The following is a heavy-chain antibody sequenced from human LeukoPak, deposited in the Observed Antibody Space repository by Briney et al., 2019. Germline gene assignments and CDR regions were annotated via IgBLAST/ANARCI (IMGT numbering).Heavy chain of an antibody. CDR2: INWNGSTT. J-gene: IGHJ3*01. CDR3: ARDHDTLLVVDRGFEV. D-gene: IGHD3-22*01. Sequence: PGGSLRLSCAASGFTFDDYGMSWVRQAPGKGLEWVSGINWNGSTTTFAGSVKGRFTISRDNDKKSLYLQMNSLRAEDTAFYYCARDHDTLLVVDRGFEVWGQGTTVTVSS. V-gene: IGHV3-20*04. CDR1: GFTFDDYG.